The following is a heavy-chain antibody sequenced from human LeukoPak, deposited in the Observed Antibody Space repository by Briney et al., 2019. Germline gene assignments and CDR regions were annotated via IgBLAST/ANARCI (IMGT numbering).Heavy chain of an antibody. CDR2: ISPNSGGT. D-gene: IGHD3-10*01. CDR1: GYSFSGHY. Sequence: GASVKVSCKASGYSFSGHYMHWVRQAPGQGPEWMGWISPNSGGTNYAQKFQGRVTMTGDTSISTAYMELSSLRSDDTAVYYCARLGNQYGGFENFRIDYWGQGTPVIASS. J-gene: IGHJ4*02. CDR3: ARLGNQYGGFENFRIDY. V-gene: IGHV1-2*02.